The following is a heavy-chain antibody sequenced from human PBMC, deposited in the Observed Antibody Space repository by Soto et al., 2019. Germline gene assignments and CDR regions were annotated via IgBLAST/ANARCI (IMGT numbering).Heavy chain of an antibody. CDR2: NYYTGTT. J-gene: IGHJ4*02. D-gene: IGHD3-3*01. Sequence: SETLSLTCTVSGDSISSYYWTWIRQPPGKGLEWIGYNYYTGTTNYSPSLKNRVTLLIDRSQNRFSLELTSVTAADTAVYYCALLNYNFWTGFYDYWGQGALVTVSS. V-gene: IGHV4-59*01. CDR3: ALLNYNFWTGFYDY. CDR1: GDSISSYY.